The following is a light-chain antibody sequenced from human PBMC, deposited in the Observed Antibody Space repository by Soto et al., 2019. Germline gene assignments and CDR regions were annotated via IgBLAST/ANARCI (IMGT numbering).Light chain of an antibody. CDR2: SDN. J-gene: IGLJ3*02. CDR1: NSNIGDNS. CDR3: AAWDDSVNGLL. V-gene: IGLV1-44*01. Sequence: QSVLTQPPSASGTPGQVFTISCSGSNSNIGDNSVNSYQQLPGRAPKLLIYSDNRRPSGVPDRFSCSTYGASAALATSGLQPEDEAEYYCAAWDDSVNGLLFGGGTKVTVL.